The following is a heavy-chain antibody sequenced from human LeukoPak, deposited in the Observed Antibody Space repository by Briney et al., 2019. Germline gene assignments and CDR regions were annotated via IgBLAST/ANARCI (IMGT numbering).Heavy chain of an antibody. CDR2: INPNSGGT. Sequence: ASVKVSCKASGYTFTGYYMHWVRQAPGQGLEWMGWINPNSGGTNYAQKFQGRVTMTRDTSISTAYMELSRLRSDDTAVYYCARDIEGSSWSMGDYWGQGTLVTVSS. CDR3: ARDIEGSSWSMGDY. J-gene: IGHJ4*02. D-gene: IGHD6-13*01. CDR1: GYTFTGYY. V-gene: IGHV1-2*02.